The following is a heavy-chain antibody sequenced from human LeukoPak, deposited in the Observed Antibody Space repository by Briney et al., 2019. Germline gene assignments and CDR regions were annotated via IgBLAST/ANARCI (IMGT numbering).Heavy chain of an antibody. Sequence: GGSLRLLHSASGFTYSTYRLHEVRQAPGKGLEWVSSISSGRRYIFYADSVKGRITIPRDDAKNSLYLQVDSLRAEDTAEYHCARHGFYAFVLWCRGTMVTVSS. CDR2: ISSGRRYI. CDR3: ARHGFYAFVL. V-gene: IGHV3-21*01. J-gene: IGHJ3*01. D-gene: IGHD3-3*01. CDR1: GFTYSTYR.